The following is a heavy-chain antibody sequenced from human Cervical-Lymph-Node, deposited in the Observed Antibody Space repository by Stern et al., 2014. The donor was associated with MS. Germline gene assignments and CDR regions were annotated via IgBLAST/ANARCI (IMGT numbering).Heavy chain of an antibody. CDR3: ARPWKKRNLRFLEPGLYYYYGMDV. V-gene: IGHV1-8*01. CDR1: GYTFTSYD. CDR2: MNPNSGNT. J-gene: IGHJ6*02. Sequence: VQLVESGAEVKKPGASVKVSCKASGYTFTSYDINWVRQATGQGLEWMGWMNPNSGNTGYAQKFQGRVTMTRNTSISTAYMELSSLRSEDTAVYYCARPWKKRNLRFLEPGLYYYYGMDVWGQGTTVTVSS. D-gene: IGHD3-3*01.